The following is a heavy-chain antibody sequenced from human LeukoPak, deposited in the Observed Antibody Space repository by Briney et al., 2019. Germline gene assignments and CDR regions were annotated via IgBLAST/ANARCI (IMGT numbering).Heavy chain of an antibody. V-gene: IGHV4-4*07. D-gene: IGHD3-16*01. J-gene: IGHJ3*02. Sequence: SETLSLTCTVSGGSLSNHYWNWIRHPAGTGLGYIGRIYHTGSTNYNPSLKSRVTLSVDTSNNQFSLNLTSVTAADTAVYYCARGPLGGESFDIWGQGTMVTVSS. CDR2: IYHTGST. CDR1: GGSLSNHY. CDR3: ARGPLGGESFDI.